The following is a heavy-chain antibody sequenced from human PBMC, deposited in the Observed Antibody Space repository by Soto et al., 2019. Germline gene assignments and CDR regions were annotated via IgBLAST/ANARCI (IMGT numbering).Heavy chain of an antibody. CDR1: GGSISSGGYY. V-gene: IGHV4-31*03. CDR3: ARSWGFVLAATNWFDP. CDR2: IYYSGST. Sequence: KTSETLSLTCTVSGGSISSGGYYWSWIRQHPGKGLEWIGYIYYSGSTYYNPSLKSRVTISVDTSKNQFSLKLSSVTAADTAVYYCARSWGFVLAATNWFDPWGQGTLVTVSS. J-gene: IGHJ5*01. D-gene: IGHD2-15*01.